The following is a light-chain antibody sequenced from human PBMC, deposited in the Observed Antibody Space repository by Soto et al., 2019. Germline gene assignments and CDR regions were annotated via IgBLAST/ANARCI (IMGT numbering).Light chain of an antibody. CDR3: QVWDR. V-gene: IGLV3-21*04. Sequence: YELTQPPSVSVAPGKTARIACGGNNIGSKSVHWYQQKPGQAPVVVIYYDSDRPSGIPERFSGSNSGNTATLTISRVEAGDEADYYCQVWDRIGGGTKLTVL. CDR2: YDS. CDR1: NIGSKS. J-gene: IGLJ2*01.